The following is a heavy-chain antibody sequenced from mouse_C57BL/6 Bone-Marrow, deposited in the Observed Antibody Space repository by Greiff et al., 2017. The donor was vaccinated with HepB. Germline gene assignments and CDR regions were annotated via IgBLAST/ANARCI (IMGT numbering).Heavy chain of an antibody. CDR1: GFNIKDDY. D-gene: IGHD1-1*01. J-gene: IGHJ2*01. Sequence: VQLKQSGAELVRPGASVKLSCTASGFNIKDDYMHWVKQRPEQGLEWIGWIDPENGDTEYASNFQGKATITADTSSNTAYLQLSSLTSEDTAVYYCTTLTTGGQGTTLTVSS. CDR3: TTLTT. V-gene: IGHV14-4*01. CDR2: IDPENGDT.